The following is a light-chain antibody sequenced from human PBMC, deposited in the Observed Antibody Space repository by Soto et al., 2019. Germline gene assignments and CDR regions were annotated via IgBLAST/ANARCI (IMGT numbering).Light chain of an antibody. V-gene: IGKV3-15*01. Sequence: EIVMTQSPATLSVSPGERATLSCRASQSVSSNLAWYQQKPGQPPRLLIYGASTRATGIPARFSGSGSGTEFTLTIDSLLSEDFAVYYCQQYDYWPPYTFGQGTKLEIK. CDR1: QSVSSN. J-gene: IGKJ2*01. CDR2: GAS. CDR3: QQYDYWPPYT.